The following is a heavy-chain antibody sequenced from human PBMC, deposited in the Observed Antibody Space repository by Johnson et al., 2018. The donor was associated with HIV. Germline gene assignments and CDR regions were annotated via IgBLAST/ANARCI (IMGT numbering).Heavy chain of an antibody. Sequence: EVQLVESGGGLVQPGRSLRLSCAASGFTFDDYTMHWVRQSPGKGLEWVSLITWDGLKTHYADSVKGRFTISRDKSKNTLYLQMKSLRAEDTAVYYCARERIYGDDAFDIWGQGTMVTVSS. CDR1: GFTFDDYT. D-gene: IGHD4-17*01. J-gene: IGHJ3*02. CDR2: ITWDGLKT. V-gene: IGHV3-43*01. CDR3: ARERIYGDDAFDI.